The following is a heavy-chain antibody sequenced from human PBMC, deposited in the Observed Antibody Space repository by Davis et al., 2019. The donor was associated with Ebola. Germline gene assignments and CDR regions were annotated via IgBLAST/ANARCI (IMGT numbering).Heavy chain of an antibody. Sequence: GESLKISCAASGFTFSSYWMSWVRQAPGKGLEWVANIKQDGSEKYYVDSVKGRFTISRDNAKNSLYLQVNSLRAEDTAVYYCAKSGPTYGDYYFDYWGQGTLVTVSS. CDR1: GFTFSSYW. D-gene: IGHD4-17*01. J-gene: IGHJ4*02. V-gene: IGHV3-7*03. CDR3: AKSGPTYGDYYFDY. CDR2: IKQDGSEK.